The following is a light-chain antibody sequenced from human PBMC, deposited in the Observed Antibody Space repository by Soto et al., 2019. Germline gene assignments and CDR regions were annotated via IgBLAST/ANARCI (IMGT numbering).Light chain of an antibody. CDR3: QQYGSSYA. Sequence: EIVLTQSPDTLALSPGERATLSCRASQSVTSNYLAWYQQKPGQAPRLLIFGISSRATGIPDRFSGSGSGTDFTLTNTRLEPEDFAVYSCQQYGSSYAFGQGTKLEIK. CDR1: QSVTSNY. CDR2: GIS. J-gene: IGKJ2*01. V-gene: IGKV3-20*01.